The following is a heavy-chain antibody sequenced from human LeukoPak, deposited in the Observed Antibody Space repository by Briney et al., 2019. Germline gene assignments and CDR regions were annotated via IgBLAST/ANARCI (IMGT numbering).Heavy chain of an antibody. Sequence: GGSLRLSCAASGFNFSSYEMNWVRQAPGKGLELVSYISSSGSTIYYADSVKGRFTISRDNAKNSLYLQMNSLRAEDTAVYYCARDSSGWYHWFDPWGQGTLVTVSS. D-gene: IGHD6-19*01. CDR2: ISSSGSTI. J-gene: IGHJ5*02. CDR1: GFNFSSYE. V-gene: IGHV3-48*03. CDR3: ARDSSGWYHWFDP.